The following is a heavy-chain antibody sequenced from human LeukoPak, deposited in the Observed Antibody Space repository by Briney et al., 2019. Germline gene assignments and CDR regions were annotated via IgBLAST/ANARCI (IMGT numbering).Heavy chain of an antibody. CDR3: TRDRGAYNLYDY. CDR1: GFTFGDYA. J-gene: IGHJ4*02. CDR2: IRSKAYGETA. D-gene: IGHD1-1*01. Sequence: GGSLRLSCTASGFTFGDYAMSWIRQAPGKGLEWVGFIRSKAYGETADYAASVKGRFTISRDGSKAIAYLQMNSLKTEDTAVYHCTRDRGAYNLYDYWGQGTLVTVSS. V-gene: IGHV3-49*01.